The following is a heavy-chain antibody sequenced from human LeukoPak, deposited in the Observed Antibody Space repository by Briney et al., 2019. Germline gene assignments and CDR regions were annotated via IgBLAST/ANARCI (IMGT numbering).Heavy chain of an antibody. CDR2: ISSSSSYI. Sequence: GGSLRLSCAASGFTFSSYSMNWVRQAPGKGLEWVSSISSSSSYIYYADSVKGRFTISRDNAKNSLYLQMNSLRAEDTAVYYCARVTVVVVYYYNYGMDVWGKGTTVTVSS. CDR1: GFTFSSYS. D-gene: IGHD2-15*01. CDR3: ARVTVVVVYYYNYGMDV. J-gene: IGHJ6*04. V-gene: IGHV3-21*01.